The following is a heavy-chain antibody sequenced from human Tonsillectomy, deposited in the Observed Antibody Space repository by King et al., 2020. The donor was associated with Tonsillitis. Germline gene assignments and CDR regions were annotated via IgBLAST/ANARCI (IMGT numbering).Heavy chain of an antibody. J-gene: IGHJ2*01. CDR1: RFTFSDYF. D-gene: IGHD7-27*01. Sequence: VQLVESGGGLVKPGGSLRLSCAASRFTFSDYFMSWIRQAPGEGLEWVSYVSSSRGIIHYADSVRGRFTISRDNAKNSLYLQMNSLRAEDTAVYYCARGSPTGDNWYFDLWAVAPWSLSPQ. CDR2: VSSSRGII. V-gene: IGHV3-11*01. CDR3: ARGSPTGDNWYFDL.